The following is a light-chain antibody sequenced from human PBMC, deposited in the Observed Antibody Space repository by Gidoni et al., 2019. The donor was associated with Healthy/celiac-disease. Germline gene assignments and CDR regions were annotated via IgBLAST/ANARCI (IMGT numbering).Light chain of an antibody. Sequence: IVLPPSPATLSLSPAERATLSCGASQSVSSSYLAWYQQKPGLAPRLLIYDASSMATGIPDRFSGSGSGTDFTLTISRLEPEDFAVYYCQQYGSSPITFGQGTRLEIK. CDR3: QQYGSSPIT. J-gene: IGKJ5*01. CDR1: QSVSSSY. V-gene: IGKV3D-20*01. CDR2: DAS.